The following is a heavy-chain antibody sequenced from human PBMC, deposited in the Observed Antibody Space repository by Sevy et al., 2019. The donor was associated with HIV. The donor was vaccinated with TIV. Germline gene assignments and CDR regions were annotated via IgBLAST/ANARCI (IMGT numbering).Heavy chain of an antibody. D-gene: IGHD3-22*01. CDR1: GYTLTQFA. V-gene: IGHV1-24*01. J-gene: IGHJ4*02. CDR3: ATTKDYYDSSAYPFDY. Sequence: ASVNVSCKVSGYTLTQFAMHWVRQAPGKGLEWMGTFDPEDDETIYAQKFQGRVTMTEDTSTDTAYMELSSLRSEDTAVYYCATTKDYYDSSAYPFDYWGQGTLVTVSS. CDR2: FDPEDDET.